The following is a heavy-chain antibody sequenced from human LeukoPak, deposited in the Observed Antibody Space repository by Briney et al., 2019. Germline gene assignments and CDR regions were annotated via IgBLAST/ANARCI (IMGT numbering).Heavy chain of an antibody. Sequence: PSETLSLTCTVSGGSISSSSYYWGWIRQPPGKGLEWIGSIYYSGSTYYNPSLKSRVTISVDTSKNQFSLKLSSVTAADTAVYYCARNNLEYSSSSHWFDPWGQGTLVTVSS. V-gene: IGHV4-39*01. CDR3: ARNNLEYSSSSHWFDP. CDR2: IYYSGST. J-gene: IGHJ5*02. D-gene: IGHD6-6*01. CDR1: GGSISSSSYY.